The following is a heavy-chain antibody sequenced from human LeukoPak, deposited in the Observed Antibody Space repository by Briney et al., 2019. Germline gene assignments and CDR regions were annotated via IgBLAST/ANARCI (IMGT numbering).Heavy chain of an antibody. V-gene: IGHV1-46*01. Sequence: ASVKVSCKASGYTFTSYYMHWVRQAPGQGLEWMGIINPGGGSTSYAQKFQGRVTMTRDTSTSTVYMELSSLRSEDTAVYYCARVGPAAYFDYWGQGTLVTVSS. D-gene: IGHD3-16*01. CDR2: INPGGGST. CDR3: ARVGPAAYFDY. J-gene: IGHJ4*02. CDR1: GYTFTSYY.